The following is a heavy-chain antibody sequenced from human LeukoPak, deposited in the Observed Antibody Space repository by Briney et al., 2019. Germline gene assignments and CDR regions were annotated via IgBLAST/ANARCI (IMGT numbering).Heavy chain of an antibody. J-gene: IGHJ4*02. D-gene: IGHD1-26*01. CDR2: IFYSGST. CDR1: GGSISTSNYY. V-gene: IGHV4-39*07. Sequence: SETLSLTCTVSGGSISTSNYYWGWIRQPPGKGLEWIGNIFYSGSTYYGPSLKSRLTISLDTSRNQFSLKLNSVTAADTAIYYCARGISGSGSYGHFDYWARESWSPSPQ. CDR3: ARGISGSGSYGHFDY.